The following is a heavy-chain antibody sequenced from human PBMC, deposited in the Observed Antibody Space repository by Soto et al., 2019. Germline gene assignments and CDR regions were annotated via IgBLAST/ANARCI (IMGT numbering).Heavy chain of an antibody. D-gene: IGHD1-1*01. CDR3: ARDPLAPYY. CDR1: GYTFSSYG. CDR2: ISAYNGNT. Sequence: ASVKVSCKASGYTFSSYGITWVRQAPGQGLEWMGWISAYNGNTNYAQKLQGRVTMTTDTSTSTAYLELRGLRSDDTAVYYCARDPLAPYYWGQGTLVTVSS. V-gene: IGHV1-18*01. J-gene: IGHJ4*02.